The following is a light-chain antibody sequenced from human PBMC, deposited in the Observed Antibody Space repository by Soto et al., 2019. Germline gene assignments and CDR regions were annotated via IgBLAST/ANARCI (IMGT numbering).Light chain of an antibody. J-gene: IGLJ3*02. Sequence: QSALTQPPSASGSPGQSVTISCTGTSSDVGGYNYVSWYQHHPGRAPKLMIYEVTKRPSGVPDRFSGSKSGNTASLTVSGLQAEDEADYYCSSYAASNNFYFVFGGGTKLTVL. CDR1: SSDVGGYNY. CDR2: EVT. V-gene: IGLV2-8*01. CDR3: SSYAASNNFYFV.